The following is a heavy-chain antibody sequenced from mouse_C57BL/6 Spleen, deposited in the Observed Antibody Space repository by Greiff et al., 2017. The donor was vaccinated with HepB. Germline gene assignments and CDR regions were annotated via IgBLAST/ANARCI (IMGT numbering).Heavy chain of an antibody. CDR2: IDPSDSYN. J-gene: IGHJ3*01. V-gene: IGHV1-69*01. CDR3: ARAGYYCSSYTY. CDR1: GYTFTSYW. D-gene: IGHD1-1*01. Sequence: QVQLQQPGAELVMPGASVKLSCKASGYTFTSYWMHWVKQRPGQGLEWIGEIDPSDSYNNYNQKFKGKSTLTVDKSSSTAYMQLSSLTSEDSAVYYFARAGYYCSSYTYWGQGTLVTVSA.